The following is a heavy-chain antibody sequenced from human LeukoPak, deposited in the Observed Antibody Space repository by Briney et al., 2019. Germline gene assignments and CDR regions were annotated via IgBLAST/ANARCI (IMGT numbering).Heavy chain of an antibody. V-gene: IGHV3-64*01. CDR2: IISNGDST. D-gene: IGHD3-10*01. J-gene: IGHJ4*02. CDR1: GISLSSYA. CDR3: AGGSGTYSPDY. Sequence: GGCLRLSCAASGISLSSYATHWVRQAPGKGLEYVSGIISNGDSTYYANSVKGRFTISRDNSKNTLYLQMGSLRAEDMAVYYCAGGSGTYSPDYWGQGTLVTVSS.